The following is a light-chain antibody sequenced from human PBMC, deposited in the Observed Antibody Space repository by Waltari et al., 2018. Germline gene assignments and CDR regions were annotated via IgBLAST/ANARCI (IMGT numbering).Light chain of an antibody. J-gene: IGLJ1*01. V-gene: IGLV2-14*03. CDR3: CSYTSSTTYV. CDR2: DVS. CDR1: SGDVGHYKY. Sequence: QSALTQPASVSGSPGQSITISCTGVSGDVGHYKYVSWYQQHPGKAPQFIISDVSNRPSGVSDRFSASRSGNTASLTISGLQAEDEADYYCCSYTSSTTYVFGPGTKVTVL.